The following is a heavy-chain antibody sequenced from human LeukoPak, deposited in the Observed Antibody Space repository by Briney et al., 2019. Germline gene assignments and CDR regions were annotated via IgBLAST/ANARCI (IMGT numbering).Heavy chain of an antibody. CDR3: AKGGLRYFDWLWDYFDY. V-gene: IGHV3-23*01. CDR1: GFTFSSYG. J-gene: IGHJ4*02. D-gene: IGHD3-9*01. Sequence: PGGSLRLSCAASGFTFSSYGMSWVRQAPGKGLEWVSAISGSGGSTYYADSVKGRFTISRDNSKNTLYLQMNSLRAEDTAVYYCAKGGLRYFDWLWDYFDYWGQGTLVTVSS. CDR2: ISGSGGST.